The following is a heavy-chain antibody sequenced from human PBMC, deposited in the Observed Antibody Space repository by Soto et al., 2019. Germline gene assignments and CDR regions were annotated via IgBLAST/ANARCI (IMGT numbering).Heavy chain of an antibody. CDR2: MNPNSGNT. Sequence: ASVKVSCKASGYTFTSYDINWVRQATGQGLEWMGWMNPNSGNTGYAQKFQGRVTMTRNTSISPAYMELSSLRSEDTAVYYCARVFIDYGDYVHRSYYYMDVWGKGTTVTVSS. D-gene: IGHD4-17*01. J-gene: IGHJ6*03. CDR1: GYTFTSYD. V-gene: IGHV1-8*01. CDR3: ARVFIDYGDYVHRSYYYMDV.